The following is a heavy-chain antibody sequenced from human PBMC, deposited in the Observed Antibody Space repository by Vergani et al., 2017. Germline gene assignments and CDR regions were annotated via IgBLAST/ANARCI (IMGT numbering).Heavy chain of an antibody. CDR3: ARGLGKGIAAAGTGY. CDR1: GFTFSSYS. CDR2: ISSSSSTI. J-gene: IGHJ4*02. Sequence: EVQLVESGGGLVQPGGSLRLSCAASGFTFSSYSMNWVRQAPGKGLEWVSYISSSSSTIYYADSVKGRFTISRDNAKNALYLQMNSLRAEDTAVYCCARGLGKGIAAAGTGYWGQGTLVTVSS. V-gene: IGHV3-48*04. D-gene: IGHD6-13*01.